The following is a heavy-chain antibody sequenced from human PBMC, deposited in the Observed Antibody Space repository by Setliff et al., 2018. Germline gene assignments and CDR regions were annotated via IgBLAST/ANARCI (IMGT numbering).Heavy chain of an antibody. CDR2: IYHRGST. CDR1: GGSISSSNDY. CDR3: VGRDFSGGDS. V-gene: IGHV4-39*02. D-gene: IGHD6-25*01. J-gene: IGHJ5*01. Sequence: TSETLSLTCTVSGGSISSSNDYWGWIRQPPGKGLEWIGSIYHRGSTCYIPALKSRVTISADTSNKSFSLNLFSVTAADTAVYYCVGRDFSGGDSWGHGTLVTVSS.